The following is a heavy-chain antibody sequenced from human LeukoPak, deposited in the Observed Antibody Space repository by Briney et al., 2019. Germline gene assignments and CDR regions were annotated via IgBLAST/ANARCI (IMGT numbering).Heavy chain of an antibody. Sequence: GASVKVSCKASGGTFSSYAISWVRQAPGQGLEWMGGIIPIFGTANYAQKFQGRVTITADKSTSTAYMELSSLRSEDTAVYYCARGWEGYYYDSSGYQGVYWGQGTLVTVSS. CDR2: IIPIFGTA. D-gene: IGHD3-22*01. V-gene: IGHV1-69*06. CDR1: GGTFSSYA. CDR3: ARGWEGYYYDSSGYQGVY. J-gene: IGHJ4*02.